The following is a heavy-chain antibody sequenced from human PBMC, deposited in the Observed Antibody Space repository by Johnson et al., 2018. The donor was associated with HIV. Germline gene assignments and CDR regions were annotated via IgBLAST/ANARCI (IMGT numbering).Heavy chain of an antibody. V-gene: IGHV3-20*04. CDR3: AKGDYDFWSGYYFGAFDI. CDR2: INWNGGNT. D-gene: IGHD3-3*01. CDR1: GFTFDDYG. Sequence: MLLVESGGGLVQPGRSLRLSCAASGFTFDDYGMSWVRQVPGKGLEWVSGINWNGGNTGYVDSVKGRFTISRDNAKNSLYLQMNSLRAEDTALYYCAKGDYDFWSGYYFGAFDIWGQGTMVTVSS. J-gene: IGHJ3*02.